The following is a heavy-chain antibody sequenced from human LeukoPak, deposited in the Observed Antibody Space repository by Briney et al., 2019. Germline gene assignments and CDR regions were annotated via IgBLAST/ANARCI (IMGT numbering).Heavy chain of an antibody. CDR3: VRDGNFGYDAFDI. CDR1: GFTFSSYG. D-gene: IGHD3-10*01. Sequence: GGSLRLSCAASGFTFSSYGMHRVRQAPGKGLEWVAVIWDDGSNKYYADSVKGRFTISRDNSKNTLYLQVNSLRAEDTAVYYCVRDGNFGYDAFDIWGQGTMVTVSS. J-gene: IGHJ3*02. V-gene: IGHV3-33*01. CDR2: IWDDGSNK.